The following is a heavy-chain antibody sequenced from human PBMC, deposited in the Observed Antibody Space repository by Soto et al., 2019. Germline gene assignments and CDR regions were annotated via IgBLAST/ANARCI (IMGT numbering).Heavy chain of an antibody. V-gene: IGHV3-15*01. CDR1: GFTFSNAW. CDR2: IKSKTDGGTT. CDR3: TTDISGYDYLFDY. D-gene: IGHD5-12*01. J-gene: IGHJ4*02. Sequence: PGGSLRLSCAASGFTFSNAWMSWVRQAPGKGLEWVGRIKSKTDGGTTDYAAPVKGRFTISRDDSKNTLYLQMNSLKTEDTAVYYCTTDISGYDYLFDYWGQGTLVTVSS.